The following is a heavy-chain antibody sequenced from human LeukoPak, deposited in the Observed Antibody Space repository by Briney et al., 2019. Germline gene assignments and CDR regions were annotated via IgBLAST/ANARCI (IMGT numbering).Heavy chain of an antibody. J-gene: IGHJ4*02. D-gene: IGHD5-18*01. CDR3: ATRGRYTFIVY. V-gene: IGHV5-51*01. CDR1: GYSFTTYW. Sequence: GESLRISCKGSGYSFTTYWIGWVRQMPGKGLEWMGIIYPADSDTQYSQSYQGQVTISADKYINTAYLQWNSLQASDTGIYYCATRGRYTFIVYWGQGTQVTVSS. CDR2: IYPADSDT.